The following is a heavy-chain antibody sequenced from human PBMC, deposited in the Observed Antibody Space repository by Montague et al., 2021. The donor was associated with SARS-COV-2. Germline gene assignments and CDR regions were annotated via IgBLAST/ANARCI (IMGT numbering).Heavy chain of an antibody. CDR2: ISYGGIA. D-gene: IGHD4-11*01. CDR3: ARKVLTVPADY. CDR1: GVSITSTNW. V-gene: IGHV4-4*02. J-gene: IGHJ4*02. Sequence: SETLSLTCAVSGVSITSTNWWSLVRQPPGKGLEWIGEISYGGIATYNPSLKSRATISMDRSRNLSSLKLSSVSAADTAIYYCARKVLTVPADYWGQGTLVTVS.